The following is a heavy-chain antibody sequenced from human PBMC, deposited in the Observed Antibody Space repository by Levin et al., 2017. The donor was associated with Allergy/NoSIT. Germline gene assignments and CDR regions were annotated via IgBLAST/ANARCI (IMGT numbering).Heavy chain of an antibody. V-gene: IGHV3-23*01. D-gene: IGHD4-23*01. CDR1: GFTFSNYA. CDR3: AKEMTTVVPVFDY. Sequence: PGGSLKISCAASGFTFSNYAMSWVRQAPGKGLEWVSAITNSGRTYYADSVKGRFTVSRDNSKNTLYLQMNSLRADDTAVYYCAKEMTTVVPVFDYWGQGTLVTVSS. CDR2: ITNSGRT. J-gene: IGHJ4*02.